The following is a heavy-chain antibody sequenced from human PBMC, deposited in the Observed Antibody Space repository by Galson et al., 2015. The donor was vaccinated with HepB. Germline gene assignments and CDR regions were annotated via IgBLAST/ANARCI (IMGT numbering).Heavy chain of an antibody. CDR3: AAHKEDFGDSVIGY. D-gene: IGHD4-17*01. CDR2: IGGSGGST. Sequence: SLRLSCAASGFTFSKYALSWVRQAPGKGLEWVSAIGGSGGSTYYTDSVKGRFTISRDNSKNTLFLQLNSLRAEDTAVYYCAAHKEDFGDSVIGYWGQGTLVTVSS. V-gene: IGHV3-23*01. CDR1: GFTFSKYA. J-gene: IGHJ4*02.